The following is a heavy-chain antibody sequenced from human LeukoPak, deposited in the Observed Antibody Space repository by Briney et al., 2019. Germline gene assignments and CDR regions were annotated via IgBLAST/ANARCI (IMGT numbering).Heavy chain of an antibody. CDR2: INRNSGGT. J-gene: IGHJ4*02. CDR3: ARGLDCGGDCHRSPLDY. V-gene: IGHV1-2*02. Sequence: SSVKVCCKASGYTFTGYYMHWVRQAPGQGLEWMGWINRNSGGTNYAQKFQGRVTMTRDTSISTAYMELSRLRSDDTAVYYCARGLDCGGDCHRSPLDYWGQGTLVTVSS. CDR1: GYTFTGYY. D-gene: IGHD2-21*01.